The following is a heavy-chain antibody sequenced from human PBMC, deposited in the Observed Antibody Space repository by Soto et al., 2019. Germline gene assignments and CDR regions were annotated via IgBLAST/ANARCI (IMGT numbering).Heavy chain of an antibody. D-gene: IGHD4-4*01. CDR2: IYYSGST. CDR1: GGSISSGGYY. Sequence: SETLSLTCTVSGGSISSGGYYWSWIRQHPGKGLEWIGYIYYSGSTYYNPSLKSRVTISVDTSKNQFSLKLSSVTAADTAVYYWARGTPNLQSTDYWGQGTLVPVSS. J-gene: IGHJ4*02. CDR3: ARGTPNLQSTDY. V-gene: IGHV4-31*03.